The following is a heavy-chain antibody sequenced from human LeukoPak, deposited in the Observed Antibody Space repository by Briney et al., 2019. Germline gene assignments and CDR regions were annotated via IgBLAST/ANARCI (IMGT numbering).Heavy chain of an antibody. D-gene: IGHD5-18*01. CDR1: GFTFSSYS. CDR3: AKDRFLDTAMADSFDY. J-gene: IGHJ4*02. CDR2: ISGSGGST. Sequence: GGSLRLSCAASGFTFSSYSMSWVRQAPGKGLEWVSAISGSGGSTYYADSVKGRFTISRDNSKNTLYLQMNSLRAEDTAVYYCAKDRFLDTAMADSFDYWGQGTLVTVSS. V-gene: IGHV3-23*01.